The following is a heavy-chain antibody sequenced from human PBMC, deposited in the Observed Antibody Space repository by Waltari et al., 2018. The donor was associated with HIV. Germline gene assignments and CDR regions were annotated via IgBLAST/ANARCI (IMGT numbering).Heavy chain of an antibody. V-gene: IGHV3-23*01. CDR3: AKGVSVAIWTDFDS. D-gene: IGHD3-3*01. Sequence: VELLESGGGLVQPGGSQRFSCAASGFRIMDCAVRWVRQAPGKGLEWVSIISGSGQSTYHADSVEGRLTISRDDSRSTLSLQMNSLRGEDTVVYFCAKGVSVAIWTDFDSWGQGTLVTVSS. CDR2: ISGSGQST. CDR1: GFRIMDCA. J-gene: IGHJ4*02.